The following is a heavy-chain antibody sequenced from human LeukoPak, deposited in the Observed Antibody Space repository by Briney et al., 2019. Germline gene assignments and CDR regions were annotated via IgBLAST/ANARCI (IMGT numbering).Heavy chain of an antibody. CDR2: TYYRSKWCN. Sequence: SQTLSLTCAISGDSVSSNSAAWNWMRQSPSRGLEWLGRTYYRSKWCNGYAVFVKSRISVNPDTSKNQFSLQLNSVTPEDTAVYYCARSGSGGWIDYWGQGTLVTASS. V-gene: IGHV6-1*01. CDR3: ARSGSGGWIDY. J-gene: IGHJ4*02. D-gene: IGHD6-19*01. CDR1: GDSVSSNSAA.